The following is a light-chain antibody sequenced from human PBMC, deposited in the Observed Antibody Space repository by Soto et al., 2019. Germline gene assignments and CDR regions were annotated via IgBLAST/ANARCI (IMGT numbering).Light chain of an antibody. V-gene: IGKV3-20*01. CDR3: HHYET. J-gene: IGKJ1*01. CDR2: GAS. Sequence: EIVLTPSPGTLSLSPGDRATLSCTASQSVSRSYLGWYQQKPGQAPRLLMYGASIRAAGVPDRFSGSGSGTEFTLTISRLEPEDFTVYYCHHYETFGQGTKVDIK. CDR1: QSVSRSY.